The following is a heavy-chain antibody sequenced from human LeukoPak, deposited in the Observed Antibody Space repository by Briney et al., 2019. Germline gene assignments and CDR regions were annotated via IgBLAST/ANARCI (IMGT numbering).Heavy chain of an antibody. CDR2: IWYDGGNK. V-gene: IGHV3-33*01. CDR1: GFTFSSYG. Sequence: GGSLRLSCAASGFTFSSYGMHWVRQAPGKGLEWVAVIWYDGGNKYYADSVKGRFTISRDNSKNTLYLQMNSLRAEDTAVYYCAREGDYGFELDYWGQGTLVTVSS. CDR3: AREGDYGFELDY. D-gene: IGHD4-17*01. J-gene: IGHJ4*02.